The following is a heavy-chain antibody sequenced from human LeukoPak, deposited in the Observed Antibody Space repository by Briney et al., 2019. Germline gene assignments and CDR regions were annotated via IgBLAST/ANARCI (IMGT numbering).Heavy chain of an antibody. V-gene: IGHV3-21*01. CDR2: ISSSSSYI. CDR3: ARDLSYYDILTGYYPHYLDY. Sequence: PGGSLRLSCAASGFTFSSYSMNWVRQAPGKGLEWVSSISSSSSYIYYADSVKGRFTISRDNAKNSLYLQMNSLRAEDTAVYYCARDLSYYDILTGYYPHYLDYWGQGTLVTVSS. D-gene: IGHD3-9*01. J-gene: IGHJ4*02. CDR1: GFTFSSYS.